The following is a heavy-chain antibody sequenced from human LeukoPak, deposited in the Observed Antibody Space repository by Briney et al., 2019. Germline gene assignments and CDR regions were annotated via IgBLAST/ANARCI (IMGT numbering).Heavy chain of an antibody. Sequence: GGSLRLSCAASGFTFSSYAMSRVRQAPGKGLEWVSGFSGGGGNPDYAESVKGRFTISRDNSKNTLHLQMNSLRAEDTAIYYCAKGKVVPATIYDYWGQGTLVTVSS. CDR1: GFTFSSYA. D-gene: IGHD2-2*02. J-gene: IGHJ4*02. CDR2: FSGGGGNP. V-gene: IGHV3-23*01. CDR3: AKGKVVPATIYDY.